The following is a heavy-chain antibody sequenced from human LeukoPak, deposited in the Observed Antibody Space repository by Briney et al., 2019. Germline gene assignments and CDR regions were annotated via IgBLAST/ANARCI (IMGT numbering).Heavy chain of an antibody. Sequence: PSETLSLTCTVSGGSVTRDNYYWTWIRQAPGKGLEWIGYVYYSGSTNYNPSLKSRVTISLDTSKNQFSLKLSSVTAADTAVYYCARVPDIVEASDAFDIWGQGTMVTVSS. CDR1: GGSVTRDNYY. J-gene: IGHJ3*02. CDR2: VYYSGST. CDR3: ARVPDIVEASDAFDI. V-gene: IGHV4-61*01. D-gene: IGHD2-15*01.